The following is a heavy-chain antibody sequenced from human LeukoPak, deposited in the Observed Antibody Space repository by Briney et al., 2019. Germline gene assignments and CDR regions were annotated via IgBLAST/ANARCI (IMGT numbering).Heavy chain of an antibody. Sequence: ASVKVSCKASGYTFTGYYMHWVRQAPGQRLEWMGWINPKSGDTKYAQKFQGRVTMTRDTSISTAYMELSSLRSEDTAVYYCARGGDWLLSIGDWFDPWGQGTLVTVSS. CDR2: INPKSGDT. J-gene: IGHJ5*02. V-gene: IGHV1-2*02. CDR1: GYTFTGYY. CDR3: ARGGDWLLSIGDWFDP. D-gene: IGHD3/OR15-3a*01.